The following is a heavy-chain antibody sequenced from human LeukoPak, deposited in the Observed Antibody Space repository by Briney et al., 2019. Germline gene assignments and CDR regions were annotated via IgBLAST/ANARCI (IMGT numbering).Heavy chain of an antibody. Sequence: EASVKVSCKVSGYTLTELSMHWVRQAPGKGLEWMGGFDPEDGETIYAQKFQGRVTMTEDTSTDTAYMELSSLRSGDTAVYYCATAFIVVVIANAFDIWGQGTMVTVSS. V-gene: IGHV1-24*01. CDR3: ATAFIVVVIANAFDI. CDR1: GYTLTELS. J-gene: IGHJ3*02. D-gene: IGHD3-22*01. CDR2: FDPEDGET.